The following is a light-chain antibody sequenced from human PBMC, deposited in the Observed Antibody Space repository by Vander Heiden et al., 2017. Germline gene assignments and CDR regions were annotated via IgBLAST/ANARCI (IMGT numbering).Light chain of an antibody. CDR3: QQNDSNPPHT. Sequence: DIQMTQSPSSLSASVGDRVTITCRASQSISSYLNWYQQKPGKAPKLLIYAASSLQSGVPSRFSGSGYGTDFTLTISSRQPEDFAPSYCQQNDSNPPHTFGQGTKMEIK. CDR1: QSISSY. V-gene: IGKV1-39*01. CDR2: AAS. J-gene: IGKJ2*01.